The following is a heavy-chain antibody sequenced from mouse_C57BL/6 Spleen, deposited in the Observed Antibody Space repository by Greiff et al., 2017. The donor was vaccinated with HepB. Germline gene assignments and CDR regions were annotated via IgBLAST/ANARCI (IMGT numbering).Heavy chain of an antibody. Sequence: EVQLVESGGGLVKPGGSLKLSCAASGFTFSSYAMSWVRQTPEKRLEWVATISDGGSTTYYPDNVKGRFTISRDNAKNNLYLQMSHLKSEDTAMYYCAEETYYGSSAWFAYWGQGTLVTVSA. D-gene: IGHD1-1*02. CDR1: GFTFSSYA. J-gene: IGHJ3*01. V-gene: IGHV5-4*01. CDR3: AEETYYGSSAWFAY. CDR2: ISDGGSTT.